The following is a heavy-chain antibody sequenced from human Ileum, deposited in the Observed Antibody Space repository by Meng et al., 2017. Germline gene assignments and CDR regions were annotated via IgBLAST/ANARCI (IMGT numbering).Heavy chain of an antibody. V-gene: IGHV3-48*03. J-gene: IGHJ4*02. CDR3: AGYCHGDCYPY. CDR1: GFTFSNYK. Sequence: GESLKISCVASGFTFSNYKMHWVRQAPGKGLEWVSYIRTSDSSTYYADSVKGRFTISRDNAKNSLYLQMNSLRAEVTAVYYCAGYCHGDCYPYWGQGTLVTVSS. CDR2: IRTSDSST. D-gene: IGHD2-21*02.